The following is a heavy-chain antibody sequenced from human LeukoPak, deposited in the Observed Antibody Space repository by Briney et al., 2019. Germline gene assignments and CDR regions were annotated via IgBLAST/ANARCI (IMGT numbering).Heavy chain of an antibody. CDR2: INHSGST. CDR3: ARGGVKGVLMVYATNWFDP. CDR1: GGSFSGYY. D-gene: IGHD2-8*01. Sequence: SETLSLTCAVYGGSFSGYYWSWIRQPPGKGLEWIGEINHSGSTNYNPSLKSRVTISVDTSKNQFCLKLSSVTAADTAVYYCARGGVKGVLMVYATNWFDPWGQGTLVTVSS. J-gene: IGHJ5*02. V-gene: IGHV4-34*01.